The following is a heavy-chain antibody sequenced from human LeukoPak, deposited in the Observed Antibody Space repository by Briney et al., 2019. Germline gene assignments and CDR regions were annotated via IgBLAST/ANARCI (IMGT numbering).Heavy chain of an antibody. CDR1: GGSISSGTYY. D-gene: IGHD1-26*01. J-gene: IGHJ6*03. CDR2: IYHSGST. Sequence: PSETLSLTCTVSGGSISSGTYYWAWIRQPPGRGLEWIGTIYHSGSTYYNPSLKTRVTISVDTSKNQFSLRLTSVTAADTAVYYCARTGGSFYFYYYMDVWGKGTTVTVSS. V-gene: IGHV4-39*07. CDR3: ARTGGSFYFYYYMDV.